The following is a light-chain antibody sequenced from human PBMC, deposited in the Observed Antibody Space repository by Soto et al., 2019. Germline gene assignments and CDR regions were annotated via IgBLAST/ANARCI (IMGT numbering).Light chain of an antibody. J-gene: IGKJ1*01. CDR2: GAS. CDR1: RSVSSKY. CDR3: QHYGNSPWT. V-gene: IGKV3-20*01. Sequence: EIVLTQSPGTLSLSQGERATLSCRASRSVSSKYLGWYQHKPRQAPRLLIYGASSRATGIPDRFSGSGSGTDFTLTISRLEPEDFAVDYCQHYGNSPWTFGQGTKVDIK.